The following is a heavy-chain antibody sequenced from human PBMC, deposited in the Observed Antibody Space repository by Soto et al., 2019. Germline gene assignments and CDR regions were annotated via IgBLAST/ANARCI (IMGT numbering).Heavy chain of an antibody. D-gene: IGHD2-2*01. CDR3: AREGYCISTSCYASALDY. CDR2: ISAYNGNT. V-gene: IGHV1-18*01. Sequence: QVQLVQSGAEVKKPGASVKVSCKASGYTFTSYGISWVRQAPGQVLEWMGWISAYNGNTDYPQKLQGRVTMTTDTSTSTAYMELRSLRSDDTAVYYCAREGYCISTSCYASALDYWGQGTLVTVSS. J-gene: IGHJ4*02. CDR1: GYTFTSYG.